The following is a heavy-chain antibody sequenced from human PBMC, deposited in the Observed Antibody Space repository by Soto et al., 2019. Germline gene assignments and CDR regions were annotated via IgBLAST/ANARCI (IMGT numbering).Heavy chain of an antibody. CDR3: AKAVRRRWLALTLFDY. J-gene: IGHJ4*02. Sequence: HPGGSLRLSCAASGFTFSSYAMSLVRQAPGKGLEWVSAISGSGGSTYYADSVKGRFTISRDNSKNTLYLQMNSLRAEDTAVYYCAKAVRRRWLALTLFDYRGQGTLVTVSS. CDR1: GFTFSSYA. V-gene: IGHV3-23*01. D-gene: IGHD6-19*01. CDR2: ISGSGGST.